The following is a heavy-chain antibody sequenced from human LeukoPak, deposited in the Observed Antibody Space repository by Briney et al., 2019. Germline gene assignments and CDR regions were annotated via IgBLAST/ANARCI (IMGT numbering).Heavy chain of an antibody. V-gene: IGHV3-30*02. CDR3: ATGKNCSGGACYSEFDY. J-gene: IGHJ4*02. CDR1: GFSFSSYG. D-gene: IGHD2-15*01. Sequence: GGSLRLSCAASGFSFSSYGIHWVRQAPGKGLEWVGVIWYDGSNRYYADSVKGRFTISRDNSKNTMYLQMNSLRGDDTAVYYCATGKNCSGGACYSEFDYWGQGTLVTVSS. CDR2: IWYDGSNR.